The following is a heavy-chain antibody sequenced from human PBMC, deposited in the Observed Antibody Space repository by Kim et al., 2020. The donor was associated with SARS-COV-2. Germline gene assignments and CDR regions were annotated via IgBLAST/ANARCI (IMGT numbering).Heavy chain of an antibody. CDR3: AKTGQLDY. V-gene: IGHV3-23*01. D-gene: IGHD6-13*01. CDR1: GFTLSTYA. Sequence: GGSLRLSCAASGFTLSTYAMSWVRQAPRRGLDWISTITGNGAATYYADSVRGRFTISRDNSKNTLSLQMNSLRAEDTAVYYCAKTGQLDYWGQGTLVTVS. CDR2: ITGNGAAT. J-gene: IGHJ4*02.